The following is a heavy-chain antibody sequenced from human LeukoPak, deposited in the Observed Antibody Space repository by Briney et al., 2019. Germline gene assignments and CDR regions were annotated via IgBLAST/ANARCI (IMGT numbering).Heavy chain of an antibody. V-gene: IGHV4-59*01. CDR1: GGSISSYY. CDR3: ARSVAGGWFDP. Sequence: SETLSLTCTVSGGSISSYYWSWIRQPPGKGLEWLGYIYYSGSTNYNPSLKSRVTISVDTSKNQFSLKLSSVTAADTAVYYCARSVAGGWFDPWGQGTLVTVSS. CDR2: IYYSGST. D-gene: IGHD5/OR15-5a*01. J-gene: IGHJ5*02.